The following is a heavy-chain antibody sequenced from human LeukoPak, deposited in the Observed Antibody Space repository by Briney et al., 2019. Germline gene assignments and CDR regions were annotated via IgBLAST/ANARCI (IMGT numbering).Heavy chain of an antibody. Sequence: PGGSLRLSCAASGFTFSSYGMHWVRQAPGKGLEWVAFIRYDGSNKYYADSVKGRFTISRDNSKNTLYLQMNSLRAEDTAVYYCAKDWVYSSGWYSDAFDIWGQGTMVTVSS. V-gene: IGHV3-30*02. J-gene: IGHJ3*02. CDR1: GFTFSSYG. CDR3: AKDWVYSSGWYSDAFDI. CDR2: IRYDGSNK. D-gene: IGHD6-19*01.